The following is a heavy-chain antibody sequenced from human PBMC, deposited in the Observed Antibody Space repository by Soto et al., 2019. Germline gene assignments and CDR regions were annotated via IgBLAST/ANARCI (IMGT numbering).Heavy chain of an antibody. V-gene: IGHV3-30-3*01. D-gene: IGHD1-20*01. Sequence: GGSLRLSCAASGFTFSSYAMHWVRQAPGKGLEWVAVISYDGSDRYYADSVKGRFTISRDNSKNTLYLQMSSLRTEDTAVYYCARVDRTITTYFYYGMDVWGLGTTVTVSS. J-gene: IGHJ6*02. CDR1: GFTFSSYA. CDR2: ISYDGSDR. CDR3: ARVDRTITTYFYYGMDV.